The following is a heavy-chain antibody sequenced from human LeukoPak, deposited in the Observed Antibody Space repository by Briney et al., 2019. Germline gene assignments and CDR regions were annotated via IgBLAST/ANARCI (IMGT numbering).Heavy chain of an antibody. J-gene: IGHJ4*02. Sequence: SETLSLTCAVYGGSFSGYYWSWIRQPPGKGPEWIGEINHSGSTNYNPSLKSRVTISVDTSKNQFSLKLSSVTAADTAVYYCAGAPPDSSGLNPHFDYWGQGTLVTVSS. CDR1: GGSFSGYY. CDR2: INHSGST. D-gene: IGHD3-22*01. V-gene: IGHV4-34*01. CDR3: AGAPPDSSGLNPHFDY.